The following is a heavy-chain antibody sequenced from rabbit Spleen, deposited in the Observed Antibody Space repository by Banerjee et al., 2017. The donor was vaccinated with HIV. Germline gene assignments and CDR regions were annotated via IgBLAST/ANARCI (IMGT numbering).Heavy chain of an antibody. D-gene: IGHD6-1*01. V-gene: IGHV1S40*01. CDR2: IDPVFGST. CDR3: ARGPPYAGYAGYGYVYLNL. Sequence: QSLEESGGDLVKPEGSLTLTCTASGFSFSSSYYMSWVRQAPGKGLEWIGYIDPVFGSTYYASWVNGRFTISSHNAQNTLYLQLNSLTAADTATYFCARGPPYAGYAGYGYVYLNLWGQGTLVTVS. J-gene: IGHJ4*01. CDR1: GFSFSSSYY.